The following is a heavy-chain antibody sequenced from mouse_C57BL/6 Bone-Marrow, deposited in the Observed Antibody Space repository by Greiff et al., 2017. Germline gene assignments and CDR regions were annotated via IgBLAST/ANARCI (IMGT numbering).Heavy chain of an antibody. Sequence: VQLQQSGTVLARPGASVKMSCKTSGYTFTSYWMHWVKQRPGQGLEWIGAIYPGNSDTSYNQKFKGKAKLTAVTSASTAYMELSSLTNEDSAVXYCTLRALITTVVATLDFDVWGTGTTVTVSS. V-gene: IGHV1-5*01. D-gene: IGHD1-1*01. CDR2: IYPGNSDT. CDR1: GYTFTSYW. J-gene: IGHJ1*03. CDR3: TLRALITTVVATLDFDV.